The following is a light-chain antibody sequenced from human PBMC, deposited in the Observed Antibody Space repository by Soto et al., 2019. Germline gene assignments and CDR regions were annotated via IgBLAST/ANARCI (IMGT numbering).Light chain of an antibody. CDR1: QSISSY. CDR3: QQSYSRPRT. Sequence: DIQMTQSPYSLSAYVGDRVTITCRASQSISSYLNWYQQKPGKAPTLLIYTTSSLESGVPSRFSGSGSATDFTLTISSLQPGEFATYFCQQSYSRPRTCGQGTKVEI. V-gene: IGKV1-39*01. CDR2: TTS. J-gene: IGKJ1*01.